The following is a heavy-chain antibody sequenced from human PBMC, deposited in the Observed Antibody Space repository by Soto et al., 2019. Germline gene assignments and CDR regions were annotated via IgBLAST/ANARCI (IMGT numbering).Heavy chain of an antibody. CDR2: IRFDGSDE. Sequence: QVQLVESGGGVVQPGGSLRLSCAASASIFKGHGMHWVRQAPGKGLEWGAIIRFDGSDEHYGDSVEGRFTISRDNSKNMLYLQMNSLRVEDTAVYYCARDGVGATTFFGFLDYWGQGTLVTVSS. V-gene: IGHV3-33*08. J-gene: IGHJ4*02. CDR3: ARDGVGATTFFGFLDY. D-gene: IGHD1-26*01. CDR1: ASIFKGHG.